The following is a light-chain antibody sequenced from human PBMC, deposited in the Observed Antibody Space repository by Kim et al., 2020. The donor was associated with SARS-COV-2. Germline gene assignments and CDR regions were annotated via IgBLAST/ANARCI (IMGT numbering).Light chain of an antibody. Sequence: EIVMTQSPATLSVSPGERATLTCRASQSVSSNLAWYQQKPGQAPRLLIYGASTRATVIPSRFSGSGSGTEFTLTISSLQSEDFAVYSCQQYNNWPYTFGQGTKLEI. V-gene: IGKV3-15*01. CDR3: QQYNNWPYT. CDR2: GAS. J-gene: IGKJ2*01. CDR1: QSVSSN.